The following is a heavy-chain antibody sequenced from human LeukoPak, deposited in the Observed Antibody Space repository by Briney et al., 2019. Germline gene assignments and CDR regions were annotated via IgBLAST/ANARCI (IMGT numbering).Heavy chain of an antibody. V-gene: IGHV4-4*07. Sequence: SETLSLPCTVSRGSISTYYWSWIRQPAGKGLEWIGRIHTSGNTDYNPSLKSRVTMSVDTSKNQFSLKLSSVTAADTAVYYCAREGSMTARPFVSIDYWGQGTLVTISS. D-gene: IGHD6-6*01. CDR3: AREGSMTARPFVSIDY. CDR2: IHTSGNT. J-gene: IGHJ4*02. CDR1: RGSISTYY.